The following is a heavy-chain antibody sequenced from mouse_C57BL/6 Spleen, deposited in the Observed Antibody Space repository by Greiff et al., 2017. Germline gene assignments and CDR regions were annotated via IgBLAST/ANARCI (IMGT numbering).Heavy chain of an antibody. J-gene: IGHJ2*01. CDR2: IDPEDGET. CDR1: GFNIKDYY. V-gene: IGHV14-2*01. D-gene: IGHD2-2*01. Sequence: VQLQQSGAELVKPGASVKLSCTASGFNIKDYYMHWVKQRTEQGLEWIGRIDPEDGETKYAPTFRGKATITADTSSNTAYLQLSSLTSEDTAVYYCARSDYGYDIDYWGQGTTLTVSS. CDR3: ARSDYGYDIDY.